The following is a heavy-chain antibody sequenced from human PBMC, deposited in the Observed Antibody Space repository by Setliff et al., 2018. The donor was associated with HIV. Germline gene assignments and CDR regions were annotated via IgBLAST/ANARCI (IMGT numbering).Heavy chain of an antibody. D-gene: IGHD3-9*01. J-gene: IGHJ2*01. Sequence: PGESLKISCKASGYRFTSYWIAWVRQMPGKGLEWMGIIYPGDSDTRYSPSFQGQVTISVDKSISTAYLQWNSLKASDTAIYYCARALDFLTEQLNWFFPPWGSGTLVTVSS. CDR1: GYRFTSYW. CDR3: ARALDFLTEQLNWFFPP. CDR2: IYPGDSDT. V-gene: IGHV5-51*01.